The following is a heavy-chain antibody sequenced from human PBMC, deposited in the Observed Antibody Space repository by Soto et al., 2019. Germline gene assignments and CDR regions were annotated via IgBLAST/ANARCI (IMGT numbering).Heavy chain of an antibody. D-gene: IGHD3-22*01. Sequence: PSETLSLTCAVSGGSISSSNWWSWVRQPPGKGLEWIGEIYHSGSTNYNPSLKSRVTISVDKSKNQFSLKLSSVTAADTAVYYCASTYYYDSSGWTSYWGQGTPVTVSS. CDR1: GGSISSSNW. V-gene: IGHV4-4*02. CDR3: ASTYYYDSSGWTSY. J-gene: IGHJ4*02. CDR2: IYHSGST.